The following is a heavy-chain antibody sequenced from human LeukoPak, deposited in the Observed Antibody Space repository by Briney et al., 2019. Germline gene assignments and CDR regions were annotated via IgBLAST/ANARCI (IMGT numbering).Heavy chain of an antibody. J-gene: IGHJ4*02. Sequence: ASVKVSCEASGYSFTTYDINWVRQAAGQGLEWMGWMNPNSGNTGNAQKFQGRVTMTRNTSISTAYMELTSLTSGDTDVYFCARIAAPGNRRLNFWGQGTLVTVSS. CDR3: ARIAAPGNRRLNF. V-gene: IGHV1-8*01. D-gene: IGHD6-13*01. CDR1: GYSFTTYD. CDR2: MNPNSGNT.